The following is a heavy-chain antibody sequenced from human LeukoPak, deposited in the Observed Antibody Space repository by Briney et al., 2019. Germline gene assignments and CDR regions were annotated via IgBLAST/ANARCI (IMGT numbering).Heavy chain of an antibody. CDR2: IYTSGST. Sequence: PSQTLSLTSTVSGGSFSSGSYYWSWIRQPAGTGLEWIGRIYTSGSTNYNPSLKSRVTISVDTSKNQFSLKLSSVTAADTAVYYCAAEGVVVPAAMYYWGQGTLVTVSS. CDR3: AAEGVVVPAAMYY. V-gene: IGHV4-61*02. D-gene: IGHD2-2*01. CDR1: GGSFSSGSYY. J-gene: IGHJ4*02.